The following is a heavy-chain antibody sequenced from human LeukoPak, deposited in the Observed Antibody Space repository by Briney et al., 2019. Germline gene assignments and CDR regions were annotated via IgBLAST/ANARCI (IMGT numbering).Heavy chain of an antibody. V-gene: IGHV4-30-4*08. D-gene: IGHD1-26*01. CDR3: ARNSGSYPYYFDY. Sequence: PSQTLSLTCTVSGGSISSGDYYWSWIRQPPGKGLEWIGYIYYSGSTYYNPPLKSRVTISVDTSKNQFSLQLSSVTAADTAVYYCARNSGSYPYYFDYWGQGTLVTVSS. J-gene: IGHJ4*02. CDR2: IYYSGST. CDR1: GGSISSGDYY.